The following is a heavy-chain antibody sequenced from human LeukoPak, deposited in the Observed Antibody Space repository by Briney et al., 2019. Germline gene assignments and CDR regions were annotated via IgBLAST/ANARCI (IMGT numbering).Heavy chain of an antibody. D-gene: IGHD2-15*01. V-gene: IGHV3-74*01. Sequence: GGSLRLSCAASGFMFSSYWMHWVRQAPGKGLVWVSRVNPDGRSTSHADSVKGRFTMSRDNARDTLYLQMNSLRAEDTAVYYCARGPLSGGAIPFDYWGQGTLVTVSS. J-gene: IGHJ4*02. CDR3: ARGPLSGGAIPFDY. CDR1: GFMFSSYW. CDR2: VNPDGRST.